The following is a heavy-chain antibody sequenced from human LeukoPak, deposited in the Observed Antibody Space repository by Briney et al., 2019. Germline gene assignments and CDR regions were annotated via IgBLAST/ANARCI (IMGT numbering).Heavy chain of an antibody. J-gene: IGHJ4*02. CDR3: AKLELPRFATGSGFGY. CDR2: ISSSSSYI. D-gene: IGHD3-10*01. V-gene: IGHV3-21*01. CDR1: GFTFSSYS. Sequence: GGSLRLSCAASGFTFSSYSMNWVRQAPGKGLEWVSSISSSSSYIYYADSVKGRFTISRDNAKNSLYLQMNSLRAEDTAVYYCAKLELPRFATGSGFGYWGQGTLVTVSS.